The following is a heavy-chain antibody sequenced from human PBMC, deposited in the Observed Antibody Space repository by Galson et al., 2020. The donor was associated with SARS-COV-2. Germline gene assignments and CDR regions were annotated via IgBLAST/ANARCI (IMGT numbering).Heavy chain of an antibody. V-gene: IGHV3-74*01. CDR2: ITSDGSST. CDR1: GFTFSSYW. Sequence: GGSLRLSCAASGFTFSSYWMHWVRQAPGKGLVWVSRITSDGSSTSYADSVKGQFTISRDNAKNTLYLQMNSLRAEDTAVYYCVRDRGSYYDSSGYYPLYYYYGMDVWGQGTTVTVSS. CDR3: VRDRGSYYDSSGYYPLYYYYGMDV. D-gene: IGHD3-22*01. J-gene: IGHJ6*02.